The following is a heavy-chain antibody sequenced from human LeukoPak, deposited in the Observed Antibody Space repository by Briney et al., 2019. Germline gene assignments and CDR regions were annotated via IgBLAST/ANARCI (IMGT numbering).Heavy chain of an antibody. Sequence: SETLSLTCTVSGGYIGSYYWSWIRQRAGKGLEWIGRIYTSGSTNYNPSLKSRVTMSLDTSKNQFSLKLSSVTAADTAVYYCARANVLTGTDYWGQGSLVTVSS. V-gene: IGHV4-4*07. J-gene: IGHJ4*02. CDR3: ARANVLTGTDY. CDR2: IYTSGST. D-gene: IGHD3-9*01. CDR1: GGYIGSYY.